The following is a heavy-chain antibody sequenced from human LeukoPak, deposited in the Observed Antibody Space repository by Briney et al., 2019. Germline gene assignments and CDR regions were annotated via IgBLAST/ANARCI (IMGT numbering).Heavy chain of an antibody. Sequence: GGSLRLSCAASGFTVSRNYMSWVRQAPGKGLEWVSVIYGGGSISYADSVKGRFIISRNNCKNTLYLQMSSLRADDTAVYYCARDRSDGNYYMVVWGKGNTVSVSS. D-gene: IGHD5-24*01. V-gene: IGHV3-53*01. J-gene: IGHJ6*03. CDR3: ARDRSDGNYYMVV. CDR2: IYGGGSI. CDR1: GFTVSRNY.